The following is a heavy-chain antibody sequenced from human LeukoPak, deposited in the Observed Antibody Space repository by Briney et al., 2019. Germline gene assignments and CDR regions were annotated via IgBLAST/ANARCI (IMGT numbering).Heavy chain of an antibody. V-gene: IGHV4-39*01. D-gene: IGHD4-17*01. CDR2: IYYSGST. Sequence: SETLSLTCSVSGDSISSSSSYWGWIRQPPGKGLEWIGSIYYSGSTYYNTSLKSRVTISVDTSKNQFSLKLNSVTAADTAVYYCASYTDYVGYFDLWGRGTLVTVSS. CDR3: ASYTDYVGYFDL. J-gene: IGHJ2*01. CDR1: GDSISSSSSY.